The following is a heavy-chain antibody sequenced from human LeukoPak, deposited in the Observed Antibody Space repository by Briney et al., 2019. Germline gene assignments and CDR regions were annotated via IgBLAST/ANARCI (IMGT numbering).Heavy chain of an antibody. CDR3: ARARFVDHLDY. Sequence: PSETLSLTCTVSGGSVSSTSYYWSWIRQPPGKGLEWIGYIYYSGSTNYNPSLKSRVTISVDTSKNQFSLKLSSVTAADTAVYYCARARFVDHLDYWGQGTLVTVSS. CDR1: GGSVSSTSYY. J-gene: IGHJ4*02. D-gene: IGHD3-10*02. CDR2: IYYSGST. V-gene: IGHV4-61*01.